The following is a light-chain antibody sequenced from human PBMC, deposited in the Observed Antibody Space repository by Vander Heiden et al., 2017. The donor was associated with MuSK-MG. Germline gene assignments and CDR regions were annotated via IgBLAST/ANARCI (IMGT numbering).Light chain of an antibody. Sequence: QSALTQPASVSGSTGQSISISCTGTSSDVGGYNYVSWYQQHPGKAPKLMIYDVSNRPSGVSNRFFGSKSGNTASLTISGLQAEDEADYYCSSYTSSSTSVFGTGTTVNVL. CDR2: DVS. V-gene: IGLV2-14*01. CDR1: SSDVGGYNY. CDR3: SSYTSSSTSV. J-gene: IGLJ1*01.